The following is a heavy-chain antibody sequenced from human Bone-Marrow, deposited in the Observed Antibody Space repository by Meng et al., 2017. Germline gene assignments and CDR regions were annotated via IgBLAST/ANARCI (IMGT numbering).Heavy chain of an antibody. CDR1: GGTFSSYA. CDR2: IIPFFGTA. J-gene: IGHJ5*02. Sequence: SVKVSCKASGGTFSSYAISWVRQAPGQGLEWMGGIIPFFGTANYAQKCQGRVTITADKSTSTTYKELSSLRSEDTAVYYCARGYYDILTGPNWFDPWGQGTLVTVSS. D-gene: IGHD3-9*01. V-gene: IGHV1-69*06. CDR3: ARGYYDILTGPNWFDP.